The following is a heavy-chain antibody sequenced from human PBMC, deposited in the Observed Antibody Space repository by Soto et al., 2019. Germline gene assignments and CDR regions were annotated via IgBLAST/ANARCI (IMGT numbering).Heavy chain of an antibody. CDR3: ARDRIVVVTAIGPSYYYGMDV. CDR2: ISYDGSNK. V-gene: IGHV3-30-3*01. Sequence: GGSLRLSCAASGFTFSSYAMHWVRQAPGKGLEWVAVISYDGSNKYYADSVKGRFTISRDNSKNTLYLQMNSLRAEDTAVYYCARDRIVVVTAIGPSYYYGMDVWGQGTTVTVSS. CDR1: GFTFSSYA. D-gene: IGHD2-21*02. J-gene: IGHJ6*02.